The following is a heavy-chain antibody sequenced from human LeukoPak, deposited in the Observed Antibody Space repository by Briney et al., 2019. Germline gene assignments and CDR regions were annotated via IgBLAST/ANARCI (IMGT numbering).Heavy chain of an antibody. CDR2: INHSGST. Sequence: PSETLSLTCTVSGGSISSYYWSWIRQPPGKGLEWIGEINHSGSTNYNPSLKSRVTISVDTSKNQFSLKLSSVTAADTAVYYCARKGYSYGYRYYYYYYYMDVWGKGTTVTVSS. CDR1: GGSISSYY. CDR3: ARKGYSYGYRYYYYYYYMDV. V-gene: IGHV4-34*01. J-gene: IGHJ6*03. D-gene: IGHD5-18*01.